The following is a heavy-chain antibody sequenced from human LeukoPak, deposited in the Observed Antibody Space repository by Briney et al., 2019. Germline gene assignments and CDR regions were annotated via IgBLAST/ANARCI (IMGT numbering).Heavy chain of an antibody. CDR2: ISGRGVST. Sequence: GGPLRLSCEVSGFTFSTHSMSWVRQAPGNGLEWVSAISGRGVSTSYAVSVRDRFTIYRDNSKNTLYLQMNSLRAEDTAVYYCAKAASGNCNDVSDYWGQGTLVTVSS. J-gene: IGHJ4*02. V-gene: IGHV3-23*01. CDR1: GFTFSTHS. D-gene: IGHD1-20*01. CDR3: AKAASGNCNDVSDY.